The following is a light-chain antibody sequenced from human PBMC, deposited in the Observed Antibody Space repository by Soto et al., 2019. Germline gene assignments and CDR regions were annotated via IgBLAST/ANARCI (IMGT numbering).Light chain of an antibody. V-gene: IGLV2-14*01. CDR2: DVS. CDR1: STDVGRYNY. Sequence: QSVLPQPASVSGSPVQSITISCTGTSTDVGRYNYVSWYQQHPGKAPKLMVYDVSNRPSWVSNRFSGSKSGITASLTISGLQAEDEADYYCTSYTSDSTYVFGTGTKVTVL. J-gene: IGLJ1*01. CDR3: TSYTSDSTYV.